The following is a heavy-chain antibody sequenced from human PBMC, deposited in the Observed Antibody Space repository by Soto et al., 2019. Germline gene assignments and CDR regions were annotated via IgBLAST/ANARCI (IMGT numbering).Heavy chain of an antibody. V-gene: IGHV3-49*03. CDR3: TRVDIVVVVAAQPHAFDI. D-gene: IGHD2-15*01. Sequence: GSLRLSCTASGFPFCDYAMSWFRQAPGKGLEWVGFIRSKAYGGTTEYAASVKGRFTISRDDSKSIAYLQMNSLKTEDTAVYYCTRVDIVVVVAAQPHAFDIWGQGTMVTVSS. J-gene: IGHJ3*02. CDR2: IRSKAYGGTT. CDR1: GFPFCDYA.